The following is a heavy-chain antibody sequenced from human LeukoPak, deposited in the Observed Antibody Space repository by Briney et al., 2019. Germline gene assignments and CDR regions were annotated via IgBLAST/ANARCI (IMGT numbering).Heavy chain of an antibody. V-gene: IGHV4-59*01. CDR2: IYYSGST. Sequence: PSETLSLTCTVSGGSISTYHWSWIRQPPGKGLEWIGNIYYSGSTNYNPSLKSRVTISVDTSKNQFSLKLSSVTAADTAVYYCARDVGETFFDYWGQGALVTVSS. CDR3: ARDVGETFFDY. CDR1: GGSISTYH. D-gene: IGHD3-10*01. J-gene: IGHJ4*02.